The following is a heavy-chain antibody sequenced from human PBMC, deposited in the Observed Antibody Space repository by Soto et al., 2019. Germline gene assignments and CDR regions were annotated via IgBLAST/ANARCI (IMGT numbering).Heavy chain of an antibody. CDR1: GVSISSNNW. Sequence: QVQLQESGPGLVRPSGTLSLTCAVSGVSISSNNWWSWVRQSPGRGPEWIGEAYHDGRTNYTASLKSRVTMSVDRSKNQSSLNLNSVTAADTAIYYCASRAATINYWGQGTLVTVSS. D-gene: IGHD2-21*01. CDR3: ASRAATINY. CDR2: AYHDGRT. J-gene: IGHJ4*02. V-gene: IGHV4-4*02.